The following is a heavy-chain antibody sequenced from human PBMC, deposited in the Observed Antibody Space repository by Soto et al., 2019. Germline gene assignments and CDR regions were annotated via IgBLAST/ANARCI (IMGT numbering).Heavy chain of an antibody. D-gene: IGHD5-12*01. CDR1: GFSLNGNGVG. Sequence: GSGPTLVNRTHTLTLTCNFSGFSLNGNGVGVGWIRQPPGKALDWLALIYWAGDLRYSPALKSRLTITQDPSKDQVVLTMTNMYRTYSVKYYCAHGYVKLLSTFQYFDSCGQGIRVTVCS. CDR3: AHGYVKLLSTFQYFDS. CDR2: IYWAGDL. V-gene: IGHV2-5*02. J-gene: IGHJ4*02.